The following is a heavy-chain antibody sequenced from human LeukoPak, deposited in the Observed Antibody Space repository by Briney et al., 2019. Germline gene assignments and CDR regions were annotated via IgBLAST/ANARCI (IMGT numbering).Heavy chain of an antibody. V-gene: IGHV1-18*01. CDR1: GYTFTSYG. J-gene: IGHJ3*02. D-gene: IGHD4-23*01. CDR3: ARATVVTPKSPGDAFDI. Sequence: GASVKVSCKASGYTFTSYGISWVRQAPGQGLEWMGWISAYNGNTNYAQKPQGRVTMTTDTSTSTAYMELRSLRSDDTAVYYCARATVVTPKSPGDAFDIWGQGTMVTVSS. CDR2: ISAYNGNT.